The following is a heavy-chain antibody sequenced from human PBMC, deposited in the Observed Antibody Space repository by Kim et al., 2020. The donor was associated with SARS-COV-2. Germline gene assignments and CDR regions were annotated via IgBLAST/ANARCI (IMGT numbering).Heavy chain of an antibody. J-gene: IGHJ4*02. CDR1: GGSISSSSYY. Sequence: SETLSLTCTVSGGSISSSSYYWGWIRQPPGKGLEWIGSIYYSGSTYYNPSLKSRVTISVDTSKNQFSLKLSSVTAADTAVYYCARSNGGYDSLWVYWGQGTLVTVSS. V-gene: IGHV4-39*01. CDR2: IYYSGST. CDR3: ARSNGGYDSLWVY. D-gene: IGHD5-12*01.